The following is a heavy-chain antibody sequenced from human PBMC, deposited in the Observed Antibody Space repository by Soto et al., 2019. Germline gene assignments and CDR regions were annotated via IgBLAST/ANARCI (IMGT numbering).Heavy chain of an antibody. J-gene: IGHJ3*02. Sequence: GGSLRLSCAASGFTFSSYAMSWVRQAPGKXLEWVSAISGSGGSTYYADSVKGRFTISRDNSKNTLYLQMNSLRAEDTAVYYCAKGCSGGSCYPYTMARRNDAFDIWGQGTMVTVSS. V-gene: IGHV3-23*01. CDR2: ISGSGGST. CDR3: AKGCSGGSCYPYTMARRNDAFDI. D-gene: IGHD2-15*01. CDR1: GFTFSSYA.